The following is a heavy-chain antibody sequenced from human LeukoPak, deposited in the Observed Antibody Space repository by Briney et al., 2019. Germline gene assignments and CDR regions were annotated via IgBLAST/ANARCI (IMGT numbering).Heavy chain of an antibody. CDR2: IWYDGSNK. J-gene: IGHJ4*02. CDR1: GFTFSSYG. Sequence: GGSLRLSCAASGFTFSSYGMHWVRQAPGKGLEWVAVIWYDGSNKYYADSVKGRFTISRDNSKNTLYLQMNSLRPEDTAIYYCAREGYYGSGSPPSLYFDYWGQGTLVTVSS. CDR3: AREGYYGSGSPPSLYFDY. D-gene: IGHD3-10*01. V-gene: IGHV3-33*01.